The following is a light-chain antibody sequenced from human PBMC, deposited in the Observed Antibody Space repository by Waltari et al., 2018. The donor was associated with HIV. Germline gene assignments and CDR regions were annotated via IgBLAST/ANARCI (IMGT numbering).Light chain of an antibody. CDR3: TSYTTTNTWV. CDR2: EVS. V-gene: IGLV2-14*01. CDR1: DTDVGSYNY. Sequence: QSALTQPASVSGSPGQSITISCTGPDTDVGSYNYVSWFQHHPGKAPKLIISEVSNRPSVVSHRFSGSKSGNTASMIISGLQAEDEASYYCTSYTTTNTWVFGGGTNLTVL. J-gene: IGLJ3*02.